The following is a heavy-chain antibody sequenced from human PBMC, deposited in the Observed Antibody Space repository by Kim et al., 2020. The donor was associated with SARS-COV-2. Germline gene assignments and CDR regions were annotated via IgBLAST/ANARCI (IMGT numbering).Heavy chain of an antibody. CDR3: AKPVLRYFDWLSYDAFDI. D-gene: IGHD3-9*01. V-gene: IGHV4-39*01. J-gene: IGHJ3*02. CDR1: GGSISSSSYY. Sequence: SETLSLTCTVSGGSISSSSYYWGWIRQPPGKGLEWIGSIYYSGSNYYNPSLKSRVTISVDTSKNQFTLKLSTVTAADTTVYYCAKPVLRYFDWLSYDAFDIWGQGTMVTVSS. CDR2: IYYSGSN.